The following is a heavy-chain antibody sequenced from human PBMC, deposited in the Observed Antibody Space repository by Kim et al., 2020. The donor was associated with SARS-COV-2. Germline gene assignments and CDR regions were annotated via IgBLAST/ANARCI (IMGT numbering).Heavy chain of an antibody. J-gene: IGHJ5*02. Sequence: GGSLRLSCAASGFTFSSYEMNWVRQAPGKGLEWVSYISSSGSTIYYADSVKGRFTISRDNAKNSLYLQMNSLRAEDTAVYYCARDGDFWSGQNWFDPWGQGTLVTVSS. CDR3: ARDGDFWSGQNWFDP. CDR2: ISSSGSTI. CDR1: GFTFSSYE. D-gene: IGHD3-3*01. V-gene: IGHV3-48*03.